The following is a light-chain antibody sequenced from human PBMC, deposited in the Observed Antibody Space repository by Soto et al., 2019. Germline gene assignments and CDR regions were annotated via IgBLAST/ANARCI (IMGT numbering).Light chain of an antibody. CDR2: GAS. J-gene: IGKJ5*01. CDR3: HQRSNWPPDT. V-gene: IGKV3-11*01. Sequence: DIVLTQSPGTLSLSPGDRATLSCRAIQSVSTSYLAWYQQKPGQAPRLLIYGASTRATGVPARFSGSGSGADFTLTISGLEPEDFAVYYCHQRSNWPPDTFGQGTRLEIK. CDR1: QSVSTSY.